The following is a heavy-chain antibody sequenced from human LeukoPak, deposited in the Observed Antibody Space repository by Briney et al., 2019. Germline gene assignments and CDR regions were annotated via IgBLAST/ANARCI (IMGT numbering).Heavy chain of an antibody. CDR3: AKAQASKVTAAFSRGFDH. D-gene: IGHD6-13*01. CDR1: GFTSSTYG. CDR2: ISGGGSNI. J-gene: IGHJ5*02. Sequence: PGGSLRLSCVASGFTSSTYGLAWVRQAPGKGLEWVSSISGGGSNIYYGDSVKGRFTISRDNSKNTLYLQLNSLRVEDTAIYYCAKAQASKVTAAFSRGFDHWGQGTLVTVSS. V-gene: IGHV3-23*01.